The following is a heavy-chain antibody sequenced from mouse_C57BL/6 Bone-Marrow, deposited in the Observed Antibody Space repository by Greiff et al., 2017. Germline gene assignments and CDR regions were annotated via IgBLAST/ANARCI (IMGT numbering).Heavy chain of an antibody. D-gene: IGHD1-1*01. CDR2: IDPNSGGT. J-gene: IGHJ4*01. Sequence: QVQLQQPGAELVKPGASVTMSCKASGYTFTSYWMHWVKQRPGRGHEGIGRIDPNSGGTKYNAKFQSKATLTVDKPSSTAYMQLSSRTSDDSAVYYCARGSSYAYYHAMDYWRQATSVPVSS. CDR1: GYTFTSYW. CDR3: ARGSSYAYYHAMDY. V-gene: IGHV1-72*01.